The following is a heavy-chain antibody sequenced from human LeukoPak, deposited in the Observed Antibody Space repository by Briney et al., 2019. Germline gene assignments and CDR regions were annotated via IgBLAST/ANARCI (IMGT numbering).Heavy chain of an antibody. D-gene: IGHD4-17*01. Sequence: GGSLRLSCAASGFTFSSYAMSWVRQAPGKGLEWVSAISGSGGSTYYADSVKGRFTISRDNSKNTLYLQMNSLRAEDTAVYYCAKDHNYGDYDHTRNYWSQGTLVTVSS. CDR2: ISGSGGST. CDR3: AKDHNYGDYDHTRNY. CDR1: GFTFSSYA. V-gene: IGHV3-23*01. J-gene: IGHJ4*02.